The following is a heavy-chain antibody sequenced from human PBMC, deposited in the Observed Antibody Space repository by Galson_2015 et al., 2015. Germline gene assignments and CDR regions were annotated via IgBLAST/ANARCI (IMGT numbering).Heavy chain of an antibody. Sequence: CAISGDSVSSNSAAWNWIRQSPSRGLEWLGRTYYRSKWYNDYAVSVKSRITVNPDTSKSQFSLQLNSVTPEDTAVYYCARGVVPAAMRNWFDPWGQGTLVTVSS. V-gene: IGHV6-1*01. CDR1: GDSVSSNSAA. CDR3: ARGVVPAAMRNWFDP. CDR2: TYYRSKWYN. J-gene: IGHJ5*02. D-gene: IGHD2-2*01.